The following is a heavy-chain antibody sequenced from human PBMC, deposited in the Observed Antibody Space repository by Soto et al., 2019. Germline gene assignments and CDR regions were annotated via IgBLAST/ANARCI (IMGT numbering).Heavy chain of an antibody. CDR2: VSHSGST. CDR3: ARQGPLSGDAFDI. D-gene: IGHD3-16*01. Sequence: SETLSLTCTVSGGSIFSHLWSWIRQPPGKGLEWIGYVSHSGSTTHNPSLKSRVTISLDTSQNKVSLQLRSVTAADTAVYYCARQGPLSGDAFDIWGRGKKVTVSS. J-gene: IGHJ3*02. V-gene: IGHV4-59*11. CDR1: GGSIFSHL.